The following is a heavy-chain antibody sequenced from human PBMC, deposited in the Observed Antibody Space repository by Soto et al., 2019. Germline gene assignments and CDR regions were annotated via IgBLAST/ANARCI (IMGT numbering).Heavy chain of an antibody. V-gene: IGHV3-23*01. J-gene: IGHJ4*02. CDR2: ISATGTTT. D-gene: IGHD6-13*01. CDR1: GFTFSTHA. Sequence: GGSLRLSCAASGFTFSTHAMSWVRQAPGKGLEWVSAISATGTTTYYADSVKGRFTISRDNSKRTLFLQMDSLSPEDTAVYYCATYSSPFDYWGQGTLVTVSS. CDR3: ATYSSPFDY.